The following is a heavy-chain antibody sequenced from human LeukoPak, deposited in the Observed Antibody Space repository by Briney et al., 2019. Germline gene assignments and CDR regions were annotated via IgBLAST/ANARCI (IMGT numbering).Heavy chain of an antibody. D-gene: IGHD2-2*01. CDR1: GFTFSSYA. CDR2: ISGSGSTT. V-gene: IGHV3-23*01. CDR3: AKDQAYGPGAPYGMDV. J-gene: IGHJ6*02. Sequence: GRSLRLSCAASGFTFSSYAMNWVRQAPGKGLEWVSGISGSGSTTYYAVSVEGRFTISRDKSKSTVYLQMNSLRAEDTAVYYCAKDQAYGPGAPYGMDVWGQGTTVTVSS.